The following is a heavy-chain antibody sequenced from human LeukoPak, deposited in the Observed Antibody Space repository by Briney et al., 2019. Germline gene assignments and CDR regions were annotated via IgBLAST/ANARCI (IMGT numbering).Heavy chain of an antibody. CDR2: INPNSGGT. J-gene: IGHJ3*02. CDR3: ATANPKIVVVVAATDDAFDI. CDR1: GYTFTGYY. D-gene: IGHD2-15*01. V-gene: IGHV1-2*02. Sequence: ASVTVSCKASGYTFTGYYMHWVRQAPGQGLEWMGWINPNSGGTNYAQKFQGRVTMTRDTSISTAYMELSRLRSDDTAVYYCATANPKIVVVVAATDDAFDIWGQGTMVTVSS.